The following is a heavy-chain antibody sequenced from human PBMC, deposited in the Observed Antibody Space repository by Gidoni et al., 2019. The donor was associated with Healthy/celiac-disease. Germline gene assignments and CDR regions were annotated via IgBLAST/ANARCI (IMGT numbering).Heavy chain of an antibody. Sequence: EVQLLESGGGLVQPGGSLRLSCAASGFTFSSYAMSWVRQAPGKGLGWVSAISGSGGSTYSADSVKGRFTISRDNSKNTLYLQMNSLRAEDTAVYYCAKGGVVTAIHNWFDPWGQGTLVTVSS. V-gene: IGHV3-23*01. J-gene: IGHJ5*02. D-gene: IGHD2-21*02. CDR2: ISGSGGST. CDR1: GFTFSSYA. CDR3: AKGGVVTAIHNWFDP.